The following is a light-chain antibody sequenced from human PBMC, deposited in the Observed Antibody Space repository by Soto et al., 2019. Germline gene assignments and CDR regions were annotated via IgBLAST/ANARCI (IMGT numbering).Light chain of an antibody. CDR1: SSDVGGNRY. CDR2: EVS. V-gene: IGLV2-14*01. CDR3: SSYTSSNTPVV. Sequence: QSALTQPASVSGSPGQSITISCTGTSSDVGGNRYVSWYQQHPGKAPKLMIYEVSGRPSGVSDRFSSSKSGNTASLTISGLQAEDEADYYCSSYTSSNTPVVFGGGTKLTVL. J-gene: IGLJ2*01.